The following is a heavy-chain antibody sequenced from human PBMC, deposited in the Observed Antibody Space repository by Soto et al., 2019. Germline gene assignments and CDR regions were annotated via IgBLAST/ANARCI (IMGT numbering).Heavy chain of an antibody. CDR1: GFTFSRYG. Sequence: LRLSCAASGFTFSRYGMNWLRQAPGKGLEWVASISSSTSYVYYADSVKGRFSTSRDNAKNILYLEMYGLRTEDTAVYYCARDPSEGRVGNWFESWGQGTLVTVSS. CDR2: ISSSTSYV. V-gene: IGHV3-21*06. CDR3: ARDPSEGRVGNWFES. D-gene: IGHD2-2*01. J-gene: IGHJ5*01.